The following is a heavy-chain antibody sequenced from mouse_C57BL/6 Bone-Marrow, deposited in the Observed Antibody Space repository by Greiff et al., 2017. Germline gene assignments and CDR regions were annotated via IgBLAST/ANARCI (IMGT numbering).Heavy chain of an antibody. J-gene: IGHJ2*01. CDR2: IYPGDGDT. D-gene: IGHD2-4*01. Sequence: QVQLQQSGPELVKPGASVKISCKASGYAFSSSWMNWVKQRPGQGLEWIGRIYPGDGDTNYNGKFKGKATLTADKSSSTAYMQLSSLTSEDSAVYFCARDYDYDYWGQGTTLTVSS. CDR3: ARDYDYDY. CDR1: GYAFSSSW. V-gene: IGHV1-82*01.